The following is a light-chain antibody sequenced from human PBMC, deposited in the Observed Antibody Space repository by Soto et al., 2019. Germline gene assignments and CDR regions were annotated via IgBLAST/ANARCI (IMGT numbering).Light chain of an antibody. J-gene: IGLJ1*01. CDR1: SSNIGSNT. Sequence: QSVLTQPTSAYGTPGQIVAISCSGSSSNIGSNTGTWYQQLPGTAPKLLIYRTSQRSSGVPGRFSGSKSGASASLSISGLQSEDEADYYCAAWDDRLDVYVFGTGTKVNV. V-gene: IGLV1-44*01. CDR3: AAWDDRLDVYV. CDR2: RTS.